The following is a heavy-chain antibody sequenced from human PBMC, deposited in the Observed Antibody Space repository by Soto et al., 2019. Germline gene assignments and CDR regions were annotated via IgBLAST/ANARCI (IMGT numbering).Heavy chain of an antibody. J-gene: IGHJ4*02. CDR3: TTDRFYSPVDH. CDR1: GFSFSSAW. Sequence: WGSLRLSCAASGFSFSSAWMSWVRQTPEKGLEWVGRIKIKIDVGTTDYAAPVKGRFTISRDDSENTLYLQMNSLKTEDTAVYYCTTDRFYSPVDHWCQGTLVTVSP. D-gene: IGHD4-4*01. CDR2: IKIKIDVGTT. V-gene: IGHV3-15*01.